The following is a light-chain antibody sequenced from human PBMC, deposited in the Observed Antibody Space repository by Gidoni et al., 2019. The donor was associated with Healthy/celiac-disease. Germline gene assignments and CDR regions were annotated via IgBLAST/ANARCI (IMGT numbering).Light chain of an antibody. CDR1: QSVLYSSNNKNY. CDR3: QQYYSTPFT. J-gene: IGKJ3*01. Sequence: DIVLSPSPDSLAVSLGERATINCKSSQSVLYSSNNKNYLAWYQQKPGQPPKLLIYWASTRESGVPDRFSGSGSGTDLTLTISSLQAEDVAVYYCQQYYSTPFTFGPGTKVDIK. V-gene: IGKV4-1*01. CDR2: WAS.